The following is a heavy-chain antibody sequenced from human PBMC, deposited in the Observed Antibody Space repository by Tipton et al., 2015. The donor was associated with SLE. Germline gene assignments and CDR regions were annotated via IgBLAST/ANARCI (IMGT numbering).Heavy chain of an antibody. CDR3: ASKGRWRLDY. J-gene: IGHJ4*02. CDR2: ISSSSSTI. D-gene: IGHD3-3*01. V-gene: IGHV3-48*01. CDR1: GFTFSSYS. Sequence: SLRLSCTASGFTFSSYSMNWVRQAPGKGLEWVSYISSSSSTIYYADSVKGRFTISRDNSKNTLYLQMNSLRAEDTAVYYCASKGRWRLDYWGQGTLVTVSS.